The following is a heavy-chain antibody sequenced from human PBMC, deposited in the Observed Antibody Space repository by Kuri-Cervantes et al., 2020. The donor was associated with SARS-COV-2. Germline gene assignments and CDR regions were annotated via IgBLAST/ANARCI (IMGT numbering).Heavy chain of an antibody. D-gene: IGHD3-3*01. V-gene: IGHV3-49*04. CDR2: IRSKAYGGTT. Sequence: GESLKISCTASGFTFGDYAMSWVRQAPGKGLEWVGFIRSKAYGGTTEYAASVKGRFTISRDDSKSIAYLRMNSLKTEDTAVYYCTRDDFWSGYWGYWGQGTLVTVSS. CDR3: TRDDFWSGYWGY. CDR1: GFTFGDYA. J-gene: IGHJ4*02.